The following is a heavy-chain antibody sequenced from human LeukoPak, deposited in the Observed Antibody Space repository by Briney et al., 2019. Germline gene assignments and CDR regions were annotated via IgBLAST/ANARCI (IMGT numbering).Heavy chain of an antibody. CDR3: ARDRWELLSNSYHYCGLDV. Sequence: GGSLRLSCAASGFTFSNYWMSWVRQAPGKGLEWVANIKQDGSEKCYVDSVRGRFTISRDNAKNSLYLQMNSLRAEDTAVYYCARDRWELLSNSYHYCGLDVWGQGTTVTVSS. CDR2: IKQDGSEK. CDR1: GFTFSNYW. D-gene: IGHD2-15*01. V-gene: IGHV3-7*01. J-gene: IGHJ6*02.